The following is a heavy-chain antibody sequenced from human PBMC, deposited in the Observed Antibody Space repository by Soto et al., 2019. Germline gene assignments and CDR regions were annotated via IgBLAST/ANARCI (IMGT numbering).Heavy chain of an antibody. CDR3: ARGATRDGYNFDY. Sequence: SETLSLTCTVSGGSISSYYWSWIRQPPGKGLEWIGYIYSSGSTNYNPSLKSRVAISVDKSKNQLSLKLTSVTAADTAIYYCARGATRDGYNFDYWGQGTLVTVSS. CDR1: GGSISSYY. D-gene: IGHD5-12*01. CDR2: IYSSGST. V-gene: IGHV4-59*01. J-gene: IGHJ4*02.